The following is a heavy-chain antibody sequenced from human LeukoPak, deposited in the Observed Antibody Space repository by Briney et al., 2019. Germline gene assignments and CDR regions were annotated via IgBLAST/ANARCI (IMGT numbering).Heavy chain of an antibody. D-gene: IGHD5-24*01. CDR2: ISYDGSNK. Sequence: GGSLRLSCAASGFISSSYWMSWVRQAPGKGLEWVAVISYDGSNKYYADSVKGRFTISRDNSKNTLYLQMNSLRAEDTAVYYCAIRWLQSDDGFDYWGQGTLVTVSS. CDR1: GFISSSYW. CDR3: AIRWLQSDDGFDY. J-gene: IGHJ4*02. V-gene: IGHV3-30*03.